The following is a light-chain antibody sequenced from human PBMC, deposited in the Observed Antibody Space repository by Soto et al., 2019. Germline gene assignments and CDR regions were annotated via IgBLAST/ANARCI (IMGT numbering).Light chain of an antibody. CDR3: QHYKMYSPWT. Sequence: IVWTQAPATLSLSPGERATLSCRASQSVSSYLAWYQQKPGQAPRLLIYGASTRATGIPARFSGSGSGTEFTLTISSLQPDDFATYYRQHYKMYSPWTFGQGTKVDIK. CDR1: QSVSSY. V-gene: IGKV3-15*01. CDR2: GAS. J-gene: IGKJ1*01.